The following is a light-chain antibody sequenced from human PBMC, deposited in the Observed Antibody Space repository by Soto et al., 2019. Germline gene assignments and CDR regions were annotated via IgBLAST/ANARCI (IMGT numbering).Light chain of an antibody. CDR3: QQYNNWLIT. J-gene: IGKJ1*01. V-gene: IGKV3-15*01. CDR1: QSVSSSY. Sequence: EIVLTQSPGTLSLSPGERATLSCRASQSVSSSYLAWYQQKPGQAPRPLIYGASTRATGIPARFSGSGSGTEFTLTISSLQSEDFAVYYCQQYNNWLITFGQGTKVDIK. CDR2: GAS.